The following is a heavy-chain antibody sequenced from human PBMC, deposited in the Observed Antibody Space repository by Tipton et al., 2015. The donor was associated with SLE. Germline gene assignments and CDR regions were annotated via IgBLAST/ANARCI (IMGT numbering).Heavy chain of an antibody. CDR3: AREGGDIAALGD. V-gene: IGHV3-74*01. CDR2: INSDGSST. J-gene: IGHJ4*02. D-gene: IGHD6-6*01. Sequence: SLRLSCAASGFTFSSYWMHWVRQAPGKGLVWVSRINSDGSSTSYADSVKGRFTISRDNAKNSLYLQMNSLRAEDTALYYCAREGGDIAALGDWGQGTLVTVSS. CDR1: GFTFSSYW.